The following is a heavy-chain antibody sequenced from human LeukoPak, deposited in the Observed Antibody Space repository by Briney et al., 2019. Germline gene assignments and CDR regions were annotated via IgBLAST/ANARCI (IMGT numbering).Heavy chain of an antibody. CDR2: ISSSGSIT. CDR3: ARPGITAFDI. Sequence: PGGSLRLSCAASGFTFSSHNINWVRQAPGKGLEWVSHISSSGSITYYGDSVKGRITISRDNAKNSVSLYMNSLRAEDSAVYYCARPGITAFDIWGQGTMVTVSS. J-gene: IGHJ3*02. V-gene: IGHV3-48*01. D-gene: IGHD3-10*01. CDR1: GFTFSSHN.